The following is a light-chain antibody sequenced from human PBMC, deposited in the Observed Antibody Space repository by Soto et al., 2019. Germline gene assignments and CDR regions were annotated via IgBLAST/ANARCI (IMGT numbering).Light chain of an antibody. J-gene: IGKJ1*01. Sequence: EIEMTQSPATLSVSPWERATLSCRASQSLSINLAWYQHKPGQAPRLLIYAASTRATGIPDRFSGSGSGTDFTLTISSLQSEDFAIYYCQQYNNWPPWTFGQGTKVDIK. CDR1: QSLSIN. V-gene: IGKV3-15*01. CDR2: AAS. CDR3: QQYNNWPPWT.